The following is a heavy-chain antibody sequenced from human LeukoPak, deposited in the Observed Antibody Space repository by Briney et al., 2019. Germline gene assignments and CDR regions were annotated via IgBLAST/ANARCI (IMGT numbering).Heavy chain of an antibody. D-gene: IGHD3-10*01. Sequence: SETLSLTCTVSGGSISSSSYYWGWIRRPPGKGLEWIGSIYYSGSTYYNPSLKSRVTISVDTSKNQFSLKLSSVPAADPAVYYCARLGVRGGPGYMDVWGKGTTVTVSS. CDR2: IYYSGST. J-gene: IGHJ6*03. V-gene: IGHV4-39*01. CDR3: ARLGVRGGPGYMDV. CDR1: GGSISSSSYY.